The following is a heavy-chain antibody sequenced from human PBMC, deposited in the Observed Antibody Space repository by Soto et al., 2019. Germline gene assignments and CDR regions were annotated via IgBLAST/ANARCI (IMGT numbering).Heavy chain of an antibody. V-gene: IGHV3-30-3*01. J-gene: IGHJ4*02. CDR2: MSYDGTTK. Sequence: QVQLVESGGGVVQPGRSLRLSCAASGFIFSNYVMYWVSQAPGKGLEWVAFMSYDGTTKYYADSVKARFTISRDNSKNTLYLQMNNLRPEDTGVYYCAREVLWSRYFDYWGQGTLVTVSS. D-gene: IGHD2-21*01. CDR3: AREVLWSRYFDY. CDR1: GFIFSNYV.